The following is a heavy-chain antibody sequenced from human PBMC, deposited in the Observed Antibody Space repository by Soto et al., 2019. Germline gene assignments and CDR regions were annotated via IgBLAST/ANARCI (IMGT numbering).Heavy chain of an antibody. CDR1: GGTFSSYA. V-gene: IGHV1-69*13. Sequence: SVKVSCKASGGTFSSYAISWVRQAPGQGLEWMGGIIPIFGTANYAQKFQGRVTITADESTSTAYMELSSLRSEDTAVYYCAREALIVVVVAASGWFDPWGQGTLVTV. J-gene: IGHJ5*02. CDR3: AREALIVVVVAASGWFDP. CDR2: IIPIFGTA. D-gene: IGHD2-15*01.